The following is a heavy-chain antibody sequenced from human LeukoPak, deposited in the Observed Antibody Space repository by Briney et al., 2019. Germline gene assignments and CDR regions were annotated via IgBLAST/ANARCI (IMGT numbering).Heavy chain of an antibody. CDR2: TRKKANSYST. CDR1: GFTFSDHY. Sequence: GGSLRLSCVASGFTFSDHYMDWVRQAPGKELEWVGRTRKKANSYSTDYAASVKGRFTSSRDDSENSLYLQMNSLKTEDTAVYYCARTNPGDAFDIWGQGTVVTVSS. CDR3: ARTNPGDAFDI. J-gene: IGHJ3*02. V-gene: IGHV3-72*01.